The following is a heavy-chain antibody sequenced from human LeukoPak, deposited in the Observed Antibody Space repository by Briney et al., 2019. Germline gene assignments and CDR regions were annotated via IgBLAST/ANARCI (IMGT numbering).Heavy chain of an antibody. CDR3: ARVLGGYDSSGYYLADYWYFDL. CDR2: IVPIFGIA. Sequence: ASVNVSCKASGGTFISYAISWVRQAPGQGLEWMGGIVPIFGIANYAQKFQGRVTITTDESTSTAYMELSSLRSEDTAVYYCARVLGGYDSSGYYLADYWYFDLWGRGTLVTVSS. D-gene: IGHD3-22*01. CDR1: GGTFISYA. V-gene: IGHV1-69*05. J-gene: IGHJ2*01.